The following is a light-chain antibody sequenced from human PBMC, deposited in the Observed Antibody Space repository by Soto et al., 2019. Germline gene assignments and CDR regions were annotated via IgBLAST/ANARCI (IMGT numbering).Light chain of an antibody. V-gene: IGLV1-40*01. CDR1: SSNIGAGYD. CDR3: QSYDSSLSGVV. J-gene: IGLJ2*01. Sequence: QTVVTQPPSVSGAPGQRVTISCTGSSSNIGAGYDVHWYQQLPGTAPKLLIYGNSNRPSGVPDRFSGSESGTSASLAITGLQAEDEADYYCQSYDSSLSGVVFGGGTKVTVL. CDR2: GNS.